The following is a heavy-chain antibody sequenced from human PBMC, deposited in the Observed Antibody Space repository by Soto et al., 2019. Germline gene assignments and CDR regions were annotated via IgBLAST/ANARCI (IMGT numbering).Heavy chain of an antibody. CDR2: IHPGDSDT. CDR3: ARRYCSGGSCYGGDYYYYMDV. V-gene: IGHV5-51*01. Sequence: GESLKVSCGGSGFSFSRYTVGWVRQVPGKGLEWMGVIHPGDSDTRYSPSFQGQVTISADKSISTAYLQWSSLKASDTAMYYCARRYCSGGSCYGGDYYYYMDVWGKGTTVTVSS. J-gene: IGHJ6*03. D-gene: IGHD2-15*01. CDR1: GFSFSRYT.